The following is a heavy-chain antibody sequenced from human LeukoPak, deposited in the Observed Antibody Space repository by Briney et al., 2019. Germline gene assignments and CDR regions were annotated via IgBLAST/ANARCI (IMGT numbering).Heavy chain of an antibody. CDR3: AKGNRWFFDY. CDR1: GFTFTSYG. J-gene: IGHJ4*02. D-gene: IGHD2-15*01. Sequence: GGSLRLSCAASGFTFTSYGMHWVGQAPGKGLEWVAFMQYDGRNEYYSDSVKGRLTTSRDISKNTLYLQMDSLRPEDTAVYYCAKGNRWFFDYWGQGTLVTVSS. V-gene: IGHV3-30*02. CDR2: MQYDGRNE.